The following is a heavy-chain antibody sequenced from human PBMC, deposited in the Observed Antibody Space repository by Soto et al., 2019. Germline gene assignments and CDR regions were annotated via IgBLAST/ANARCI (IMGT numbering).Heavy chain of an antibody. D-gene: IGHD2-15*01. J-gene: IGHJ4*02. Sequence: EVQVVESGGGLVQPGESLRLSCAASGFTFSSYSMNWVRQAPGKGLEWVSYISSSSSTIFYADSVKGRFTISRDNAKNSLYLQMNSLRAEDTAVYYCARDIDGGGQGTLVTVSS. V-gene: IGHV3-48*01. CDR1: GFTFSSYS. CDR3: ARDIDG. CDR2: ISSSSSTI.